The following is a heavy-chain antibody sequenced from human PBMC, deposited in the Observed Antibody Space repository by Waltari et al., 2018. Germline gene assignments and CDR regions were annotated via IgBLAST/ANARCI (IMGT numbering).Heavy chain of an antibody. CDR2: NDYSGST. CDR3: ARESIAIPGVDV. CDR1: GGSISSYY. J-gene: IGHJ6*04. D-gene: IGHD2-15*01. Sequence: QVQLQESGPGLVKPSETLSLTCTVSGGSISSYYWSWIRQPPGKGLEWIWYNDYSGSTNYNPSLKSRVTISVDTSKNQFSLKLSSVTAADTAVYYCARESIAIPGVDVWGKGTTVTISS. V-gene: IGHV4-59*01.